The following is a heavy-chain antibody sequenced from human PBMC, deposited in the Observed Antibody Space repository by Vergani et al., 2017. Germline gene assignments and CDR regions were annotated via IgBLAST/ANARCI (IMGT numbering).Heavy chain of an antibody. CDR1: GFPFSSYA. V-gene: IGHV3-23*01. D-gene: IGHD6-13*01. Sequence: EVQLLESGGGLVQPGGSLRLSCAASGFPFSSYALSWVRQAPGTGLEWVSAISGSGGHKYYAASVKGRLAISRDNSKNTLYLQMNSLGAEDTAVCYCAKEGVVVYSSSWYWGQGTLVTVSS. J-gene: IGHJ4*02. CDR2: ISGSGGHK. CDR3: AKEGVVVYSSSWY.